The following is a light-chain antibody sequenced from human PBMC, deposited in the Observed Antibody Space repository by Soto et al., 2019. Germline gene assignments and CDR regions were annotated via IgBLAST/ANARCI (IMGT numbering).Light chain of an antibody. Sequence: IQMTQSPSFLSASVGDRVTITCRASQAISNYLNWYQQRPGKAPNLLIFGASSLQSGVPSRFSGSGYGTDFTLTVSNLQPEDFATYYCQQSYSIPWTFGQGTKVDIK. J-gene: IGKJ1*01. V-gene: IGKV1-39*01. CDR3: QQSYSIPWT. CDR2: GAS. CDR1: QAISNY.